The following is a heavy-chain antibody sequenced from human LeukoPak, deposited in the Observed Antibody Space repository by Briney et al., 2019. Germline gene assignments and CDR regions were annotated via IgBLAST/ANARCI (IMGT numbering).Heavy chain of an antibody. CDR3: ASLPSGVIPPYYLDY. D-gene: IGHD3-16*02. CDR2: IYHSGST. V-gene: IGHV4-4*02. Sequence: PSETLSLTCAVSGGSISSSNWWSWVRQPPGKGLEWIGEIYHSGSTYYNPSLKSRVTISVDTSKNQFSLKLSSVTAADTAVYYCASLPSGVIPPYYLDYWGQGTLVTVSS. CDR1: GGSISSSNW. J-gene: IGHJ4*02.